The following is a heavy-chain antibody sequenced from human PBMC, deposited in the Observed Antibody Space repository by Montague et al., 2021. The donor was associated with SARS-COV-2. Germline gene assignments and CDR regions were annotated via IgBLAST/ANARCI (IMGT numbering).Heavy chain of an antibody. J-gene: IGHJ5*02. D-gene: IGHD3-9*01. CDR1: GGSISSSTYC. CDR2: IYYSGST. CDR3: ARLGDILTGYYSWFDP. V-gene: IGHV4-39*01. Sequence: SETLSLTCTVSGGSISSSTYCWGWIRQPPGKGLEWIGSIYYSGSTYYNPSLKSRITISVDTSKNQFSLKLTSVTAADTAVYYCARLGDILTGYYSWFDPWGQGTLVTVSS.